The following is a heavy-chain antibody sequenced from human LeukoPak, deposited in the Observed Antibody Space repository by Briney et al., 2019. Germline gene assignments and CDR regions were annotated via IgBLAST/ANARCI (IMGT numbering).Heavy chain of an antibody. CDR2: IRYDGSNK. CDR3: ARDYPGYSDAFDI. Sequence: GGSLRLSCAASGFTFSSYGMHWVRQAPGKGLEWVTFIRYDGSNKYYADSVKGRFTVSRDNSRNTLYLQMNSLRAEDTAVYYCARDYPGYSDAFDIWGQGTMVTVSS. CDR1: GFTFSSYG. V-gene: IGHV3-30*02. D-gene: IGHD6-13*01. J-gene: IGHJ3*02.